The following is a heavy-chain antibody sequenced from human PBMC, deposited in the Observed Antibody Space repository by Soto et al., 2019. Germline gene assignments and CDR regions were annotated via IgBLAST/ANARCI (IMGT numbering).Heavy chain of an antibody. J-gene: IGHJ5*02. CDR2: IYYSGST. CDR1: GGSISSGGYY. Sequence: QVQLQESGPGLVKPSQTLSLTCTVSGGSISSGGYYWSWIRQHPGKGLEWIGYIYYSGSTYYNPSLKSRVTISVDTSKNQFSLKLSSVTAADTAVYYCARTLYSSSWYRGNWFDPWGQGTLVTVSS. D-gene: IGHD6-13*01. CDR3: ARTLYSSSWYRGNWFDP. V-gene: IGHV4-31*03.